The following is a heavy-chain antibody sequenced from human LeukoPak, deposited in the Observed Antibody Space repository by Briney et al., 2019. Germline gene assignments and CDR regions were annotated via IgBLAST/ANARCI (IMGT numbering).Heavy chain of an antibody. CDR2: IYHSGST. CDR1: GYSISSGYY. J-gene: IGHJ4*02. D-gene: IGHD3-3*01. V-gene: IGHV4-38-2*01. CDR3: ARQGVDFWRGYAPTYHFDY. Sequence: SETLSLTCAVSGYSISSGYYWGWTRQPPGKGLEWIGSIYHSGSTYYNPPLKSRVTISVDTSKTQFSLSLSSVTAVDTAVCYCARQGVDFWRGYAPTYHFDYWGQGTLHSVP.